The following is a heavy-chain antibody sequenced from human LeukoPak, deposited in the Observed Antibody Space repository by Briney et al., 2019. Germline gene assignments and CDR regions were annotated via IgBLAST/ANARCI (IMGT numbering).Heavy chain of an antibody. J-gene: IGHJ4*02. CDR2: ISSSSSYI. D-gene: IGHD3-3*01. CDR1: GFTFSSYS. V-gene: IGHV3-21*01. CDR3: ARAGVDSSGYYYQGFDY. Sequence: GGSLRLSGAASGFTFSSYSMNWVRQAPGKGLEWVSSISSSSSYIYYADSVKGRFTISRDNAKNSLYLQVNSLTAEDAAVYYCARAGVDSSGYYYQGFDYWGQGTQVTVSS.